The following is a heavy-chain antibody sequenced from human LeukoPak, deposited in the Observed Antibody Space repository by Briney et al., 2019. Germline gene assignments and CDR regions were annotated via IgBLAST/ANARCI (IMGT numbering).Heavy chain of an antibody. J-gene: IGHJ5*02. CDR1: GYTFTSYY. CDR3: ARDRLSYYDSSGYLQGWFDP. D-gene: IGHD3-22*01. V-gene: IGHV1-46*01. CDR2: INPSGGST. Sequence: ASVKVSCKASGYTFTSYYMHWVRQAPGQGLEWMGIINPSGGSTSYAQKFQGRVTMTRDTSTSTVYMEPSSLRSEDTAVYYCARDRLSYYDSSGYLQGWFDPWGQGTLVTVSS.